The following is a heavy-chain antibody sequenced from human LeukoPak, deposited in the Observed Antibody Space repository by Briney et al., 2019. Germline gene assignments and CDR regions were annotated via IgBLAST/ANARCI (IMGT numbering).Heavy chain of an antibody. V-gene: IGHV3-23*01. CDR1: GFTFSSYA. CDR2: ISGSGGST. D-gene: IGHD3-10*01. J-gene: IGHJ4*02. CDR3: AKGGYYYGSGRSYYFDY. Sequence: GGSLRLSCAASGFTFSSYAMSWVRQAPGKGLEWVSAISGSGGSTCYADSVKGRFTISRDNSKNTLYLQMNSLRAEDTAVYYCAKGGYYYGSGRSYYFDYWGQGTLVTVSS.